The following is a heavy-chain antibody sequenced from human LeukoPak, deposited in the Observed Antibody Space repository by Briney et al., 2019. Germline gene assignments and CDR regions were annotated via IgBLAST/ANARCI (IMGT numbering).Heavy chain of an antibody. CDR1: GGSISNYY. Sequence: SETLSLTCSVSGGSISNYYWSWIRQPPGKGLECIGFIYYSGSTDYNPSLKSRVTISLDTSKNQFSLKLNSMTAADTAMYYCARDHSIYSCYDWVVGAFDIWGRRTMVTVSS. V-gene: IGHV4-59*01. J-gene: IGHJ3*02. D-gene: IGHD5-12*01. CDR3: ARDHSIYSCYDWVVGAFDI. CDR2: IYYSGST.